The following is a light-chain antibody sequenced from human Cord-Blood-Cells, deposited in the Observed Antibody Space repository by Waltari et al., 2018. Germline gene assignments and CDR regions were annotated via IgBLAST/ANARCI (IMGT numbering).Light chain of an antibody. CDR2: AAS. CDR3: QQSYSTPT. CDR1: QSISSY. J-gene: IGKJ4*01. Sequence: DIQMTQSPSPLSASVGVRVTITCRASQSISSYLNWYQQKPGKAPKLLIYAASSLQSGVPSRFSGSGSGTDFTLTISSLQPEDFATYYCQQSYSTPTFGGGTKVEIK. V-gene: IGKV1-39*01.